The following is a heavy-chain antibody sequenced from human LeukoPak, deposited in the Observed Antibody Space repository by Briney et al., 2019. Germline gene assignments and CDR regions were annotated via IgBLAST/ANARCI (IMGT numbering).Heavy chain of an antibody. V-gene: IGHV3-15*01. Sequence: GGSLRLSCAASGFTFSNAWMSWVRQAPGKGLEWVGRIKSKTDGGTTDYAAPVKGRFTISRDDSKNTLYLQMNSLKTEDTAVYYCTTDVSSGWYYYYYYMDVWGKGTTVTVSS. J-gene: IGHJ6*03. CDR2: IKSKTDGGTT. CDR3: TTDVSSGWYYYYYYMDV. CDR1: GFTFSNAW. D-gene: IGHD6-19*01.